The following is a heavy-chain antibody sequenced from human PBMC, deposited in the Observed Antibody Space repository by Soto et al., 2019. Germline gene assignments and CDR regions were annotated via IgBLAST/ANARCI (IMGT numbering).Heavy chain of an antibody. CDR3: ARDVGDYPDY. Sequence: ASVKVSCKASGYSFSSYGISWVRQAPGQGLEWMGWISAYNGNTNYAQKLQGRVTMTADTSTSTAYMELRSLRSDDTAVYYCARDVGDYPDYWGQGTLVTVSS. V-gene: IGHV1-18*01. CDR2: ISAYNGNT. J-gene: IGHJ4*02. CDR1: GYSFSSYG.